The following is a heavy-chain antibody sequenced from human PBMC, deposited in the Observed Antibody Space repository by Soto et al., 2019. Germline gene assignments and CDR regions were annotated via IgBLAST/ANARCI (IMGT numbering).Heavy chain of an antibody. J-gene: IGHJ6*03. CDR1: GFTFFAYW. CDR3: ASELFSGYYYYYMDV. CDR2: INSDGSHT. Sequence: GGSLRLSCAASGFTFFAYWIHWVRQVPGKGLVWVSRINSDGSHTSYADSVRGRFTISRDNSKNTLYLQMNSLRAEDTAVYYCASELFSGYYYYYMDVWGKGTTVTVSS. D-gene: IGHD3-10*01. V-gene: IGHV3-74*01.